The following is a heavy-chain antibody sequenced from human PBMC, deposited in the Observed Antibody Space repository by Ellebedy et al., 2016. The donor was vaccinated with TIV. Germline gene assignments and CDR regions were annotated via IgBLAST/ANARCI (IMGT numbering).Heavy chain of an antibody. CDR1: GFTFSRYW. V-gene: IGHV3-74*01. CDR2: INSDGSST. D-gene: IGHD6-13*01. J-gene: IGHJ1*01. Sequence: GESLKISCAASGFTFSRYWMHWVRQAPGKGLVWVSRINSDGSSTSYADSVKGRFTISRDNAKNTLYLQMNSLRAEDTAVYSCARFGRIAAAGTKSYFQHWGQGTLVTVSS. CDR3: ARFGRIAAAGTKSYFQH.